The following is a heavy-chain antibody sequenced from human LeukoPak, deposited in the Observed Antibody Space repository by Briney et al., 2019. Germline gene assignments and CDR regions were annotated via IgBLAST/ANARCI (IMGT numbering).Heavy chain of an antibody. J-gene: IGHJ4*02. CDR2: ISSSSSYI. Sequence: KAGGSLRLSCAASGFTFNSYSMHWVRQAPGKGLDWVSSISSSSSYIDYADSVKGRFTISRDNAKNSLSLQMNSLRAEDTAVYYRARGDYYDSNATPDYWGQGTLVTVSS. CDR3: ARGDYYDSNATPDY. V-gene: IGHV3-21*01. CDR1: GFTFNSYS. D-gene: IGHD3-22*01.